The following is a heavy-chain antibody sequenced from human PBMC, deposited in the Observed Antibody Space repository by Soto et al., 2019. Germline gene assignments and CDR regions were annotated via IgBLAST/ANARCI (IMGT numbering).Heavy chain of an antibody. Sequence: GGSLRLSCAASGFTFSSYAMSWVRQAPGKGLEWVSAISGSGGSTYYADSVKGRFTISRDNSKNTLYLQMNSLRAEDTAVYYCAKTEQDIVVVPAAISYYYYMDVWGKGTTVTVSS. D-gene: IGHD2-2*01. CDR2: ISGSGGST. CDR3: AKTEQDIVVVPAAISYYYYMDV. J-gene: IGHJ6*03. CDR1: GFTFSSYA. V-gene: IGHV3-23*01.